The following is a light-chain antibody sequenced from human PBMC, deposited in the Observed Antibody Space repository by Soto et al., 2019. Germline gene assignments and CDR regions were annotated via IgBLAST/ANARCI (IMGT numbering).Light chain of an antibody. V-gene: IGLV2-14*01. Sequence: QSALPQPASVSWSPGHSITISCTGTSSDVGGYNYVSWYQQHPGKAPKLMVYEVSNRPSGVSNRFSGAKSGNTASLTISGLQAEDEDDYYCSSYTSTSTTLVFGTGTRSPS. CDR2: EVS. J-gene: IGLJ1*01. CDR1: SSDVGGYNY. CDR3: SSYTSTSTTLV.